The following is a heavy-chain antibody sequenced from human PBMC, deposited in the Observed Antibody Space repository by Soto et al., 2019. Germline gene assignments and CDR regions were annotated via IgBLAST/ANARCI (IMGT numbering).Heavy chain of an antibody. V-gene: IGHV4-34*01. Sequence: QVQLQQWGAGLLKPSETLSLTCAVYGGSFSGYYWSWIRQPPGKGLEWIGEINHSGSTNYNPSLKSRVTISVDTSKNQFSLKLSSVAAADTAVYYCARARMGEAAAGQVFDYWGQGTLVTVSS. J-gene: IGHJ4*02. CDR3: ARARMGEAAAGQVFDY. CDR2: INHSGST. D-gene: IGHD6-13*01. CDR1: GGSFSGYY.